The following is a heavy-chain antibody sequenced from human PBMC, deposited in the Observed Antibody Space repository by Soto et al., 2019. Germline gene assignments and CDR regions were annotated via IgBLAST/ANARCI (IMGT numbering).Heavy chain of an antibody. D-gene: IGHD1-26*01. V-gene: IGHV3-72*01. J-gene: IGHJ4*02. CDR2: SRSKANSYST. Sequence: EVQLVESGGGLVQPGGSLRLSCAASGFTFSDHYMDWVRQAPGKGLEWVGCSRSKANSYSTEYAASVKGRFTISRNESTNSLYLQMNSLKTEDTAVYYCARFSGSYSRGLDYWGQGTLVTVSS. CDR1: GFTFSDHY. CDR3: ARFSGSYSRGLDY.